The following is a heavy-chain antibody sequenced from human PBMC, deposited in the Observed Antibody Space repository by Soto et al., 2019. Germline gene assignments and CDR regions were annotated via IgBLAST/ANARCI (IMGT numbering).Heavy chain of an antibody. CDR3: ARTSAAGKYYDGMDV. CDR1: GYSFISYW. V-gene: IGHV5-51*01. J-gene: IGHJ6*02. Sequence: EVQLVQSGAEVKKPGESLKISCNGSGYSFISYWIGWVRQMPGKGLEWMGIIYPGDSDTRYSPSFQGQVTISADKSSSTAYLQWSSLKASDTAMYYCARTSAAGKYYDGMDVWGQGTTVTVSS. D-gene: IGHD6-13*01. CDR2: IYPGDSDT.